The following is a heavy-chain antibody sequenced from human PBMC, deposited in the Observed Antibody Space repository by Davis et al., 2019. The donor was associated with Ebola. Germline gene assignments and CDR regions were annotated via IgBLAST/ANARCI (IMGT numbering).Heavy chain of an antibody. CDR2: INPSGGST. Sequence: ASVKVSCKASGYTFTSYYMHWVRQAPGQGLEWMGIINPSGGSTSYAQKFQGRVTMTRDTSTSTVYMELSSLRSEDTAVYYCARVRPPKTTTGGMDVWGQGTLVTVSS. V-gene: IGHV1-46*01. CDR3: ARVRPPKTTTGGMDV. J-gene: IGHJ4*02. CDR1: GYTFTSYY. D-gene: IGHD2-8*02.